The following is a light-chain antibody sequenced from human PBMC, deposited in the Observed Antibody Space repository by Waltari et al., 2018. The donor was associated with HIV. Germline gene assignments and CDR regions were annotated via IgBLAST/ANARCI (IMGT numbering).Light chain of an antibody. Sequence: SYVLTPPPSVSLAPGKTASLTSGGTNIQTKTVHSNQQKPGQAPVLVIYYDSDRPSGIPERFSGSNSGNTATLTITRVEAGDEADYFCQVWDPTTDHMVFGGGTKLTVL. CDR1: NIQTKT. CDR2: YDS. CDR3: QVWDPTTDHMV. V-gene: IGLV3-21*04. J-gene: IGLJ3*02.